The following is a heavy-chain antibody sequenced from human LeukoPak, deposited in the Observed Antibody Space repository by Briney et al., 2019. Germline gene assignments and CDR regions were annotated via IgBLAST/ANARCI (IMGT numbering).Heavy chain of an antibody. CDR1: GYTFTSYA. CDR2: INAGNGNT. V-gene: IGHV1-3*01. D-gene: IGHD3-9*01. J-gene: IGHJ4*02. Sequence: ASVTVSCKASGYTFTSYAMHWVRQAPGQRLEWMGWINAGNGNTKYSQKFQGRVTITRDTSASTAYMELRSLRSDDTAVYYCARAPLLTRIYYFDYWGQGTLVTVSS. CDR3: ARAPLLTRIYYFDY.